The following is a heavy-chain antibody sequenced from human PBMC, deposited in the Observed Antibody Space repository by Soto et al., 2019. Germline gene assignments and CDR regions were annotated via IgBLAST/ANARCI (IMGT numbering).Heavy chain of an antibody. Sequence: EVQLVESGGGLVQPGRSLRLSCAASGFTFDDYAMHWVRQAPGKGLEWVSGICLNSGSIGYADSVKGRFTITRDNAKNSLYLQMNSLRAEDTALYYCAAEGAFDIWGQGTMVTVSS. V-gene: IGHV3-9*01. CDR1: GFTFDDYA. CDR2: ICLNSGSI. J-gene: IGHJ3*02. CDR3: AAEGAFDI.